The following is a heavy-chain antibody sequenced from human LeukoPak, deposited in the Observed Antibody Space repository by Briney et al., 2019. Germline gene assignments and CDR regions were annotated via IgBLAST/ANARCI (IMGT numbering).Heavy chain of an antibody. D-gene: IGHD3-16*01. CDR3: AKGGGTGTYYYYGMDV. Sequence: GGSLRLSCAASGFTFNTYAMSWVRQAPGKGLEWVSSIRHSRDTTYYADSVKGRFTISRDTSKNTLFLQMNSLRVEDTAVYYCAKGGGTGTYYYYGMDVWGQGTTVTVSS. V-gene: IGHV3-23*01. CDR1: GFTFNTYA. CDR2: IRHSRDTT. J-gene: IGHJ6*02.